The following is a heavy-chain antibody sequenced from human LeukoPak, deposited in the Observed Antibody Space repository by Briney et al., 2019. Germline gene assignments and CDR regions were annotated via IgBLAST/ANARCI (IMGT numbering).Heavy chain of an antibody. Sequence: PGGSLRLSCAASGVTFSSYSMNWGRQAPGKGLEWVSYISSSSSTIYYADSVKGRFTISRDNAKNSLYLQMNSLRAEDTAVYYCARDGWFGEENFDYWGQGTLVTVSS. D-gene: IGHD3-10*01. J-gene: IGHJ4*02. CDR1: GVTFSSYS. CDR3: ARDGWFGEENFDY. V-gene: IGHV3-48*01. CDR2: ISSSSSTI.